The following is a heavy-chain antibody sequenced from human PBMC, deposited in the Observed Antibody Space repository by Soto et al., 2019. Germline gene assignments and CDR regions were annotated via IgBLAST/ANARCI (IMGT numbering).Heavy chain of an antibody. Sequence: ASVNVSCKASEYTFTIYYMHWVLQAPGQGLEWMGIINPSGGSTSYAQKFQGRVTMTRDTSTSTVYMELSSLRSGDTAVYYCARPRMSLEMVTIGFDDFDFWCPAPIVTVSS. CDR1: EYTFTIYY. D-gene: IGHD5-18*01. CDR3: ARPRMSLEMVTIGFDDFDF. V-gene: IGHV1-46*01. CDR2: INPSGGST. J-gene: IGHJ3*01.